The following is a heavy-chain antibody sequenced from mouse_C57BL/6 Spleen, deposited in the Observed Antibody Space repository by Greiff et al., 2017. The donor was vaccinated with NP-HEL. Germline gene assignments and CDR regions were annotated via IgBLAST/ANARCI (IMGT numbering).Heavy chain of an antibody. CDR3: ARHPLDYDYEGYYFDD. J-gene: IGHJ2*01. CDR2: ISSGGSYT. Sequence: DVKLVESGGDLVKPGGSLKLSCAASGFTFSSYGMSWVRQTPDKRLEWVATISSGGSYTYYPDSVKGRFTISRDNAKNTLYLQMSSLKSEDTAMYYCARHPLDYDYEGYYFDDWGKGTTLTVSS. D-gene: IGHD2-4*01. CDR1: GFTFSSYG. V-gene: IGHV5-6*02.